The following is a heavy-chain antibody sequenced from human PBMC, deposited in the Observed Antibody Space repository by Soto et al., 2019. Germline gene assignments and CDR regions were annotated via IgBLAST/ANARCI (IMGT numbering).Heavy chain of an antibody. CDR1: GRSITSVGYY. Sequence: PSETLSLTCTISGRSITSVGYYWSWIRQHPGKGLEWIGYIYYNGNTYYNPSLKSRVTISVDTSKNQFSLRLSSVTAADTAVYYCAAVVPGAELWWFDPWGQGTRVTVSS. CDR3: AAVVPGAELWWFDP. J-gene: IGHJ5*02. V-gene: IGHV4-31*03. D-gene: IGHD2-2*01. CDR2: IYYNGNT.